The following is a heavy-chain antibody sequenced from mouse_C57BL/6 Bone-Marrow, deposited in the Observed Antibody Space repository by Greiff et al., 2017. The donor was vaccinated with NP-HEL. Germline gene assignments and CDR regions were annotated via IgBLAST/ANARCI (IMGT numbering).Heavy chain of an antibody. CDR2: IWSDGST. CDR1: GFSLTSYG. J-gene: IGHJ4*01. V-gene: IGHV2-6*03. Sequence: QVQLQQSGPGLVAPSQSLSIPCTVSGFSLTSYGVHWVRQPPGKGLEWLVVIWSDGSTTYNSALKSRLSISKDNSKSQVFLKMNSLQTDDTAMYYCATRGDYYGSSYYAMDYWGQGTSVTVSS. D-gene: IGHD1-1*01. CDR3: ATRGDYYGSSYYAMDY.